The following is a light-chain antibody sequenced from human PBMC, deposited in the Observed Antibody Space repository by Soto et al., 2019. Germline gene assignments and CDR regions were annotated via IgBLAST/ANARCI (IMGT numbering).Light chain of an antibody. CDR2: GAS. V-gene: IGKV3-15*01. CDR1: QSISSN. Sequence: EIVMTQSPANLSVSPGERATLSCRASQSISSNLAWYQQKPGQGPRLLIYGASTRVTGIPARFSGSGSGTEFTLTISILQSEDFAVYYCQQYNKWPPYTFGQGTKLEIK. CDR3: QQYNKWPPYT. J-gene: IGKJ2*01.